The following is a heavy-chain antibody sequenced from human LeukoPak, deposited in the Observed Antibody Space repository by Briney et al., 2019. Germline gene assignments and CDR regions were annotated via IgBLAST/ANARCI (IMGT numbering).Heavy chain of an antibody. CDR3: AKDRAGWAVES. Sequence: GGSLRDSRTASGFSSCAYVVSWVCQAPGKGLEWVSSIGVSGGVTFYADSVKGRFTISRDNSKSTLYLDINSLRGEDTALYYCAKDRAGWAVESWEQGNTGTVSS. J-gene: IGHJ6*01. V-gene: IGHV3-23*01. CDR2: IGVSGGVT. CDR1: GFSSCAYV. D-gene: IGHD1-14*01.